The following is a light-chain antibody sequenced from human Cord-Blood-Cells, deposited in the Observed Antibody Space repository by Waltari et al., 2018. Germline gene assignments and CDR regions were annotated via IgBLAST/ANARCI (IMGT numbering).Light chain of an antibody. V-gene: IGLV2-14*01. Sequence: QSALTQPASVSGSPGQSITISCTGTSSDVGGYNYVSWYQQDPGKAPKLMIYDVSNRPAGVSNRLSGSKSGNTASLTISGLQAEYEADYYCSSYTSSSTPHVVFGGGTKLTVL. CDR1: SSDVGGYNY. CDR2: DVS. J-gene: IGLJ2*01. CDR3: SSYTSSSTPHVV.